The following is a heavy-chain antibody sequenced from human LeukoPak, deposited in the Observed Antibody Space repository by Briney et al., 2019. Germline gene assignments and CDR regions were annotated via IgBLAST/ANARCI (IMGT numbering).Heavy chain of an antibody. CDR1: GFTFSIYS. Sequence: GGSLRLSCAASGFTFSIYSMNWVRQAPGKGLEWVSSISSSSSYIYYADSVKGRFTISRDNAKNSLYLQMNSLRAEDTAVYYCARESVSDLPRGYSYGHGLGYWGQGTLVTVSS. J-gene: IGHJ4*02. D-gene: IGHD5-18*01. V-gene: IGHV3-21*04. CDR2: ISSSSSYI. CDR3: ARESVSDLPRGYSYGHGLGY.